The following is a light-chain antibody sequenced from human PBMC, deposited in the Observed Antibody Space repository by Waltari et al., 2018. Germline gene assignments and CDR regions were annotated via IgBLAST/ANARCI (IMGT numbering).Light chain of an antibody. V-gene: IGLV1-44*01. Sequence: QSVVTQPPSASGTPGQSVTIPFSGTSSNIGRKSSSWYQVLPGSAPKLLIPSTSHRPSGITDRFSGSKSGTSASLAISGLQFDDEADYYSAAWDGSLYGYVLGTGTKVTVL. J-gene: IGLJ1*01. CDR3: AAWDGSLYGYV. CDR2: STS. CDR1: SSNIGRKS.